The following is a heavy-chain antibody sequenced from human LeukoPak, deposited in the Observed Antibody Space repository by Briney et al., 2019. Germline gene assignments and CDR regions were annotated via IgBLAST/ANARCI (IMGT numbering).Heavy chain of an antibody. J-gene: IGHJ6*03. CDR3: ARVNRNYDFLSSSYYMDG. Sequence: SETLSLTCTVSGGSISSYYWSWIRQPPGKGLEWIGYIYTSGSTNYNPSLKSRVTISVDTSKNQFSLKLSSVTAADTAVYYCARVNRNYDFLSSSYYMDGLGKGTTVTVSS. CDR2: IYTSGST. V-gene: IGHV4-4*09. CDR1: GGSISSYY. D-gene: IGHD3-3*01.